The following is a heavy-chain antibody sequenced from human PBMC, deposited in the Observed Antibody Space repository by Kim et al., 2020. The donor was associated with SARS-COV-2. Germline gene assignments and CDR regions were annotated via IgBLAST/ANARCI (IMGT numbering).Heavy chain of an antibody. CDR3: TRDNYYAAAGTDLCFYY. D-gene: IGHD6-13*01. V-gene: IGHV3-49*02. J-gene: IGHJ4*02. Sequence: VKGRFTISRDDSKSIAYLQMNSLKTEDTAVYYCTRDNYYAAAGTDLCFYYWGQGTLVTVSS.